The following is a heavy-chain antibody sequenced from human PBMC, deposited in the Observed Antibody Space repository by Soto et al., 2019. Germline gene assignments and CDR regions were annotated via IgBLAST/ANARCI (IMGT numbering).Heavy chain of an antibody. J-gene: IGHJ4*02. CDR1: GFTFSSYG. Sequence: GGSLRLSCAASGFTFSSYGMHWVRQAPGKGLEWVAVIWYDGSNKYYADSVKGRFTISRDNSKNTLYLQMNSLRAEDTAVYYCARGVYSSSWYVFDYWGQGTLVTVSS. V-gene: IGHV3-33*01. CDR2: IWYDGSNK. CDR3: ARGVYSSSWYVFDY. D-gene: IGHD6-13*01.